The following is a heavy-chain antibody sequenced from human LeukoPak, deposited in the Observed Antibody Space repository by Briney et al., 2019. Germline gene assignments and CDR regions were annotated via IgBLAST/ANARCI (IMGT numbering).Heavy chain of an antibody. J-gene: IGHJ4*02. CDR2: IRTAGST. CDR1: GFSVSGNY. CDR3: ARGYCSGGSCSKFDY. Sequence: GGSLRLSCAASGFSVSGNYMSWVRQAPGKGLEWVSFIRTAGSTFYADSVKGRFTISRDNSKNTLYLQMNSLRAEDTAMYYCARGYCSGGSCSKFDYWGQGTLVTVSS. V-gene: IGHV3-53*01. D-gene: IGHD2-15*01.